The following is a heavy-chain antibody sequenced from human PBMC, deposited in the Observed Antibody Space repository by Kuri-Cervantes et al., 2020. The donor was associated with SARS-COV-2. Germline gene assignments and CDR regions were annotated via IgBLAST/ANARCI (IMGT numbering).Heavy chain of an antibody. CDR2: THSSGST. V-gene: IGHV4-59*08. J-gene: IGHJ4*02. D-gene: IGHD6-13*01. Sequence: SETLSLTCTVSGGSISTYFWSWIRQPPGRGLEWIGHTHSSGSTSYNASLKSRLSIPIDTPKRQISLQLSSVTAADTAVYYCARQEVEYSSSLQYYFDYWGQGTLVTVSS. CDR3: ARQEVEYSSSLQYYFDY. CDR1: GGSISTYF.